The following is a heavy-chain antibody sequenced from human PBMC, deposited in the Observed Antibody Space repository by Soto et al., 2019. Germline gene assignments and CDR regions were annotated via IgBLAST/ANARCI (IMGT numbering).Heavy chain of an antibody. CDR2: INSNGAST. CDR1: GFTFSSYA. Sequence: EVQLLESGGGLVQPGGSLRLSCVASGFTFSSYAMNWVRQAPGKGLEWVSTINSNGASTFYADSVKGRFTISRDNSKSTLYLQINSLRAEDTAMYYCAKDPLYALGNWFDPWGQGILVTVSS. V-gene: IGHV3-23*01. D-gene: IGHD4-17*01. CDR3: AKDPLYALGNWFDP. J-gene: IGHJ5*02.